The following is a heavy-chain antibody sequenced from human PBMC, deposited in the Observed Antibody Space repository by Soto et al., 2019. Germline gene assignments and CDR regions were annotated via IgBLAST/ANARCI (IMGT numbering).Heavy chain of an antibody. D-gene: IGHD3-16*02. Sequence: EMQLVESGGGLVQPGRSLRLSCAASGFTFDDNAMHWVRQAPGKGLEWVSGISWNSGSIGYADSVKGRFTISRDNAKNSLYLQMNSLRAEDTALYYCAKASDYIWGSYLDYWGQGTLVTVSS. V-gene: IGHV3-9*01. CDR3: AKASDYIWGSYLDY. CDR1: GFTFDDNA. CDR2: ISWNSGSI. J-gene: IGHJ4*02.